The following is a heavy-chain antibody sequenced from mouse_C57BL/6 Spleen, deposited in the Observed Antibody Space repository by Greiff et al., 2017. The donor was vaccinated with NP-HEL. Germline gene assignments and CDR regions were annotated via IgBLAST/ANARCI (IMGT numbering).Heavy chain of an antibody. CDR1: GYTFTSYD. CDR3: VGGFYGNYGLMDY. D-gene: IGHD2-1*01. Sequence: QVQLKQSGPELVKPGASVKLSCKASGYTFTSYDINWVKQRPGQGLEWIGWIYPRDGSTKYNEKFKGKATLTVDTSSSTAYMELHSLTSEDSAVYFCVGGFYGNYGLMDYWGQGTSVTVSS. J-gene: IGHJ4*01. V-gene: IGHV1-85*01. CDR2: IYPRDGST.